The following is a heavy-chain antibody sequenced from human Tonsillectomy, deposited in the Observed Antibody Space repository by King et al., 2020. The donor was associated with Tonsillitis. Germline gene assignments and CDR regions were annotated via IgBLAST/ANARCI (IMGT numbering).Heavy chain of an antibody. CDR3: ARVKDTAMVVYY. D-gene: IGHD5-18*01. CDR1: GGTFSNHF. CDR2: IIPILGIV. V-gene: IGHV1-69*04. Sequence: QLVQSGAEVKKPGSSVKVSCKASGGTFSNHFINWVRQAPGQGLEWMGRIIPILGIVNYAQKFQGRVTITADKSTSTAYMDLSSLRSEDTAVYYCARVKDTAMVVYYWGHGTLVTVSS. J-gene: IGHJ4*01.